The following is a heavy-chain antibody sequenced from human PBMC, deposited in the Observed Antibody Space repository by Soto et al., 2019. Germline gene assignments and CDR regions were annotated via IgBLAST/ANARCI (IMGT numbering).Heavy chain of an antibody. D-gene: IGHD6-19*01. J-gene: IGHJ6*02. CDR3: ARAYSSGWFYYYYYGMDV. CDR1: GGSFSGYY. Sequence: SETLSLTCAVYGGSFSGYYWSWIRQPPGKGLEWIGEINHSGSTNYNPSLKSRVTISVDTSKNQFSLKLSSVTAADTAVYYCARAYSSGWFYYYYYGMDVWGQGTTVTVSS. V-gene: IGHV4-34*01. CDR2: INHSGST.